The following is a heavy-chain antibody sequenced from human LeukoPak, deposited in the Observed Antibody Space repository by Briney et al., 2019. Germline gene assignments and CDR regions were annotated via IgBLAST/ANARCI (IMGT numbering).Heavy chain of an antibody. CDR3: ATGNTPGQRVAGI. Sequence: PGGSLRLSCAASGFTVSSNYMSWVRQAPGKGLEWVSVIYSGGSTYYADSVKGRFTISRDNSKNTLYLQMNSLRAEDTAVYYCATGNTPGQRVAGIWGQGTMVTVSS. V-gene: IGHV3-53*01. CDR2: IYSGGST. CDR1: GFTVSSNY. J-gene: IGHJ3*02.